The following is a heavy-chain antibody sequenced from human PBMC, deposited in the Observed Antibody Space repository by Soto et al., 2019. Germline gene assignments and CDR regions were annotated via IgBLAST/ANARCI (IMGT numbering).Heavy chain of an antibody. CDR3: ARVGPRNMMTFGGECCFDD. D-gene: IGHD3-16*01. V-gene: IGHV4-34*01. J-gene: IGHJ4*02. CDR1: GGSFSGYY. CDR2: INHSGST. Sequence: QVQLQQWGAGLLKPSETLSLTCAVYGGSFSGYYWSWIRQPPGKGLEWIGEINHSGSTNYNPSLKSRVTIAVDTSKNQFSRKLSSVTAADTAVYYCARVGPRNMMTFGGECCFDDWGQGTLVTVSS.